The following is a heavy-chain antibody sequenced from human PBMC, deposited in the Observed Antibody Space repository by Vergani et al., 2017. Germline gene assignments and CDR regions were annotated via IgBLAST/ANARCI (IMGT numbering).Heavy chain of an antibody. CDR2: IHHSGDT. CDR3: ARHRGSVGFFPSAYFYGMDV. D-gene: IGHD3-10*01. V-gene: IGHV4-38-2*01. Sequence: QVQLQESGPGLVKPSETLTLTCDVSDSSIMTNPYWGWFRQSPGKGLEWIGCIHHSGDTHYNSSRKSRVSISIVSSSKFSLSLTSVTAADTAIYYCARHRGSVGFFPSAYFYGMDVWGHGTTVTVSS. J-gene: IGHJ6*02. CDR1: DSSIMTNPY.